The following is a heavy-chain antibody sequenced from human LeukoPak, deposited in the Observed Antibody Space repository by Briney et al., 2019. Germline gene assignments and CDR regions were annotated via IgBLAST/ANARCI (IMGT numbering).Heavy chain of an antibody. V-gene: IGHV4-59*11. J-gene: IGHJ6*02. CDR2: IYYSGCS. CDR3: ARGEFPGPDTRYDFWSGYWLPGNYNGMDV. Sequence: SETLSLTCTVCGGSHRRHYWRWMRQPPGKGLEWVGYIYYSGCSNYNPSLMSRVTISVDTSKSQFSLKLGSVTAADTAVYYCARGEFPGPDTRYDFWSGYWLPGNYNGMDVWSQGNTIIV. D-gene: IGHD3-3*01. CDR1: GGSHRRHY.